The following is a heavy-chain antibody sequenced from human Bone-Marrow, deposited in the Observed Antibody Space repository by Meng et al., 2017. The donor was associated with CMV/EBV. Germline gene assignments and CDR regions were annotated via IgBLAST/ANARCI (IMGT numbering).Heavy chain of an antibody. V-gene: IGHV3-7*01. J-gene: IGHJ6*02. CDR1: GFTFSSYW. CDR2: IKQDGSEK. D-gene: IGHD2-2*02. Sequence: GGSLRLSCAASGFTFSSYWMSWVRQAPGKGLEWVANIKQDGSEKYYVDSVKGRFTISRDNAKNSLYLQMNSLRAEDTAVYYCARLGYCSSTSCYKAEYYYYGMDVWGQGTTVTVSS. CDR3: ARLGYCSSTSCYKAEYYYYGMDV.